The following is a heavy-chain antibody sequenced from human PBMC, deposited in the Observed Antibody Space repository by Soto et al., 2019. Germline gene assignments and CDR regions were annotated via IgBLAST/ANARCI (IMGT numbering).Heavy chain of an antibody. V-gene: IGHV1-69*12. Sequence: QVQLVQSGAEVKKPGSSVKVSCKASGGTFSSYAISWVRQAPGHGLEWMGGIIPIFGTANYAQKFQGRVTISAAESTSTAYMGLSSLRSEDTAVYYCAREAYCGGDLYPYYYYGIDVWGQRTTVTVSS. D-gene: IGHD2-21*01. J-gene: IGHJ6*02. CDR2: IIPIFGTA. CDR1: GGTFSSYA. CDR3: AREAYCGGDLYPYYYYGIDV.